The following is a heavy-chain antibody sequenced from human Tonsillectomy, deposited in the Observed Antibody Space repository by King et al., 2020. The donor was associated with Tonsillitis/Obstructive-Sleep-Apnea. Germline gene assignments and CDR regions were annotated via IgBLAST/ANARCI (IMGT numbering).Heavy chain of an antibody. Sequence: VQLVESGGGFVHPGGSLRLSCSASGFAFNNYAVTWVRQAPGKGLEGVSSTSDRGDNTFYADSVKGRFTISRDNSKKMLSLRMNSLRPEDTATYFCAGGPAGADYYYMDVWGKGTTVTVSS. D-gene: IGHD6-19*01. CDR1: GFAFNNYA. J-gene: IGHJ6*03. CDR2: TSDRGDNT. CDR3: AGGPAGADYYYMDV. V-gene: IGHV3-23*04.